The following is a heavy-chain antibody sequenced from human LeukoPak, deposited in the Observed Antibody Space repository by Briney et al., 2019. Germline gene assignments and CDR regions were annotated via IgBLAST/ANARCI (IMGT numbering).Heavy chain of an antibody. CDR2: INHSGST. Sequence: SETLSLTCAVCGGSFSGYYWSWIRQPPGKGLEWIGEINHSGSTNYNPSLKSRVTISVDTSKNQFSLKLSSVTAADTAVYYCARDGDGYNFWGQGTLVTVSS. CDR1: GGSFSGYY. D-gene: IGHD5-24*01. J-gene: IGHJ4*02. V-gene: IGHV4-34*01. CDR3: ARDGDGYNF.